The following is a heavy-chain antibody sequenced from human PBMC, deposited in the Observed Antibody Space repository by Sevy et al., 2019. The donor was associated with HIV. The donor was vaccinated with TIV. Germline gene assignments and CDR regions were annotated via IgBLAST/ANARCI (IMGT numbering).Heavy chain of an antibody. Sequence: GGSLRLSCAASGFTFSSYAMHWVRQAPGKGLEWVAVISYDGSNKYYADSVKGRFTISRDNSKNTLYLQMNSLGAEDTAVYYCARNTDSSGWYLDYWGQGTLVTV. V-gene: IGHV3-30-3*01. CDR2: ISYDGSNK. J-gene: IGHJ4*02. CDR1: GFTFSSYA. D-gene: IGHD6-19*01. CDR3: ARNTDSSGWYLDY.